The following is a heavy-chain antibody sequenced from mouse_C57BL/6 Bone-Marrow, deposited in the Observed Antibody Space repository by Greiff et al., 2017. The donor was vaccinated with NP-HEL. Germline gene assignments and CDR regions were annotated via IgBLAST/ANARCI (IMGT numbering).Heavy chain of an antibody. Sequence: EVQVVESGGDLVKPGGSLKLSCAASGFTFSSYGMSWVRQTPDKRLEWVATISSGGSYTYYPDSVKGRFTFTRDNAKNTLYLQMSSLKSEDTATYYCARPYGSSYWYFDVWGTGTTVTVSS. CDR3: ARPYGSSYWYFDV. CDR2: ISSGGSYT. J-gene: IGHJ1*03. CDR1: GFTFSSYG. V-gene: IGHV5-6*01. D-gene: IGHD1-1*01.